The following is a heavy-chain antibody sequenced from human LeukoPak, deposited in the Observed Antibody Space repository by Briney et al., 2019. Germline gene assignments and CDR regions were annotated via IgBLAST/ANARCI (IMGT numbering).Heavy chain of an antibody. CDR3: ARVFGWFGELYERWFDP. V-gene: IGHV4-39*07. CDR1: GGSISSSSYY. Sequence: SETLSLTCTVSGGSISSSSYYWGWIRQPPGKGLEWIGSIYYSGSTYYNPSLKSRVTISVDTSKNQFSLKLSSVTAADTAVYYCARVFGWFGELYERWFDPWGQGTLVTISS. CDR2: IYYSGST. D-gene: IGHD3-10*01. J-gene: IGHJ5*02.